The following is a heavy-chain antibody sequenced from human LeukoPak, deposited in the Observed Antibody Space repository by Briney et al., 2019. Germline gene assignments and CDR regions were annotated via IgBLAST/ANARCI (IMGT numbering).Heavy chain of an antibody. CDR2: IYHSGST. CDR1: GGSISSSSYY. J-gene: IGHJ4*02. D-gene: IGHD3-3*01. Sequence: SETLSLTCTVSGGSISSSSYYWGWIRQPPGKGLEWIGSIYHSGSTYYNPSLKSRVTISVDRSKNQFSLKLSSVTAADTAVYYCARGSPIFGVVIDYWGQGTLVTVSS. V-gene: IGHV4-39*07. CDR3: ARGSPIFGVVIDY.